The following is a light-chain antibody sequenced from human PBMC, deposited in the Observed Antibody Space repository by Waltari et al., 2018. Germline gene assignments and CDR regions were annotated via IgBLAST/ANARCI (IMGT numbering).Light chain of an antibody. CDR1: RGRLGH. CDR3: QQTYSTPYT. V-gene: IGKV1-39*01. Sequence: CRAWRGRLGHFSWFQQQPGSPPKLLIHTASSLQSGVPSRCSGSGSGTHFTLTITSLQPEDFATYFCQQTYSTPYTFGQGTKVDIK. J-gene: IGKJ2*01. CDR2: TAS.